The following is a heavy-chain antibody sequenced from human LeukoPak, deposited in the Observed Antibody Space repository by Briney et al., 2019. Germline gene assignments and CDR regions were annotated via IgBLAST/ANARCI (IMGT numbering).Heavy chain of an antibody. CDR2: IWYDGSNK. Sequence: GGSLRLSCAASGFTFSNYGMHWVRQAPGKGLEWVAIIWYDGSNKYYADSVKGRFTISRDNSKNALYLQMNSLRAEDTAVYYCARDGGYGGNPNDAFDMWGQGTMVTVSS. CDR1: GFTFSNYG. J-gene: IGHJ3*02. V-gene: IGHV3-33*01. D-gene: IGHD4-23*01. CDR3: ARDGGYGGNPNDAFDM.